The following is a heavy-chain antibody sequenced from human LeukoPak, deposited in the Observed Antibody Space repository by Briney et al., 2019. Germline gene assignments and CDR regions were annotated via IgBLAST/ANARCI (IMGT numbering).Heavy chain of an antibody. J-gene: IGHJ4*02. V-gene: IGHV3-20*01. CDR2: INWNGSST. CDR1: GFTFDDYG. Sequence: RPGGSLRLSCAASGFTFDDYGVSWVRQAPGKGLEWVSGINWNGSSTGYADSVKGRFTISRDNAKNSLYLQMNSLRAEDTALYHCARAGQLLSLDYWGQGTLVTVSS. D-gene: IGHD2-2*01. CDR3: ARAGQLLSLDY.